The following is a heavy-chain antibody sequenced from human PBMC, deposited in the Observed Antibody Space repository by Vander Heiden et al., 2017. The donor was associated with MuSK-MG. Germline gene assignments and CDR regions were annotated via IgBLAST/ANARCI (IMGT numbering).Heavy chain of an antibody. CDR3: AVGRRAGGYIDY. Sequence: EVQLLESGGGFVQPGGSPRPSCAASGFIFSNLALSCVRQGPGKGLHWVSACVNSRDSTYYADSVKGRFTISRDRSKNNLFLQMKSLRAEDTAVYYCAVGRRAGGYIDYWGRGALVTVSS. V-gene: IGHV3-23*01. CDR1: GFIFSNLA. CDR2: CVNSRDST. J-gene: IGHJ4*02. D-gene: IGHD1-26*01.